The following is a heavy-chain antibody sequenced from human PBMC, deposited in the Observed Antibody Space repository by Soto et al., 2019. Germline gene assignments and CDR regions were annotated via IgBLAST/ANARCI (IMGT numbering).Heavy chain of an antibody. D-gene: IGHD3-9*01. CDR2: IKKDGTEK. CDR3: ARGPSYSDYSNDWFFDS. J-gene: IGHJ4*02. Sequence: PGGSLRLSCAASGFTFSGYWMTWVRQAPGKGLEWVADIKKDGTEKYYVDSLKGRFPISRDNAKKSVYLQMNGLTVEDTAVYRCARGPSYSDYSNDWFFDSWGQGSMVTVSS. CDR1: GFTFSGYW. V-gene: IGHV3-7*03.